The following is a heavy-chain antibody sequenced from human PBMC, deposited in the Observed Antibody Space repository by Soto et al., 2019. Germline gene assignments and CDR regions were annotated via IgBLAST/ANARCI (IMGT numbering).Heavy chain of an antibody. CDR2: ISSSSSYT. CDR1: GFTFSDYY. Sequence: GGSLRLSCAASGFTFSDYYMSWIRQAPGKGLEWVSYISSSSSYTNYADSVKGRFTISRDNAKNSLYLQMNSLRAEDTAVYYCARGGPRLARPLDYWGQGTLVTVSS. CDR3: ARGGPRLARPLDY. J-gene: IGHJ4*02. V-gene: IGHV3-11*06.